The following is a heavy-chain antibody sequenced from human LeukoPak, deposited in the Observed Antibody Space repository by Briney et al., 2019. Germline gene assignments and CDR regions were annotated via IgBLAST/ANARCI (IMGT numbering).Heavy chain of an antibody. CDR2: MNPNSGNT. Sequence: GASVKVSCKASGYTFTSYDINWVRQATGQGLEWMGWMNPNSGNTGYAQKFQGRVTITRNTSISTAYMELSSLRAEDTAVYYCAKDMNQWELLSDYWGQGTLVTVSP. CDR1: GYTFTSYD. J-gene: IGHJ4*02. D-gene: IGHD1-26*01. V-gene: IGHV1-8*03. CDR3: AKDMNQWELLSDY.